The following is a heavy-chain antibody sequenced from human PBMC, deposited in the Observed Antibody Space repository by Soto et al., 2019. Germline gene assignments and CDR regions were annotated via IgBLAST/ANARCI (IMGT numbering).Heavy chain of an antibody. CDR3: AKERITMVRVVIRSRAADAFDI. D-gene: IGHD3-10*01. J-gene: IGHJ3*02. Sequence: EVQLLESGGGLVQPGASLRLSCAASGFSFSSYALSWVRQAPGKGLEWVSAISGSGGSTYYADSVKGRFTVSRDNSKNTLYLQMNSLRAEDTAVYYCAKERITMVRVVIRSRAADAFDIWGQGTMVTVSS. V-gene: IGHV3-23*01. CDR2: ISGSGGST. CDR1: GFSFSSYA.